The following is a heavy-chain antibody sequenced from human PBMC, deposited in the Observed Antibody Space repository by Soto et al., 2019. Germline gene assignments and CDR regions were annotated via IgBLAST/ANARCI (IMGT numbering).Heavy chain of an antibody. CDR3: AKETKPLLGVGDSSFDS. D-gene: IGHD2-21*01. V-gene: IGHV3-23*01. CDR2: ITGSGGIT. Sequence: PGGSLRLSCAASGFTFSNYAMNWVRQAPGKGLESVSGITGSGGITYSAESVKGRFTISRDNSKNTLYLQMNTLRAEDTAVYYCAKETKPLLGVGDSSFDSWGPGILVTVSS. J-gene: IGHJ4*02. CDR1: GFTFSNYA.